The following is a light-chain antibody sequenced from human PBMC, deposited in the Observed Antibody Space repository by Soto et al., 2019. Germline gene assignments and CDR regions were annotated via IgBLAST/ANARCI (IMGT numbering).Light chain of an antibody. Sequence: DIQMTQSPSSLSASVGDRVTITCRASQSISNYLNWYQLKPGKAPHLLIYGASNLKNGVPSRFSGSGSGTDFTLTISSLQPEDFEAYYCQQGYSSLRTCGGGTKVDIK. J-gene: IGKJ4*01. CDR3: QQGYSSLRT. CDR2: GAS. CDR1: QSISNY. V-gene: IGKV1-39*01.